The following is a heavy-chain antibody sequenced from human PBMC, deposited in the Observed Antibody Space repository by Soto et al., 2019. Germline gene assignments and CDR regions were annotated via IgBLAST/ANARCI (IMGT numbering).Heavy chain of an antibody. Sequence: XGSLRLSWAASGFTFGSYTMNWVRQTQEKGLEWVSSISITSTYTRYADSVKGRFTISRDNANNSLFLQMNSLRAEDTAIYYCARDLALAGNYWAQGALVTVSS. D-gene: IGHD6-19*01. CDR2: ISITSTYT. CDR1: GFTFGSYT. J-gene: IGHJ4*02. CDR3: ARDLALAGNY. V-gene: IGHV3-21*01.